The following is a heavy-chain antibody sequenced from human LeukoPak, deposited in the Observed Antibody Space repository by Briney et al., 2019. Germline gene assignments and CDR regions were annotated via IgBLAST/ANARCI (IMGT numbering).Heavy chain of an antibody. CDR2: ISGTGGST. CDR3: AKNPGVVAAADTSDY. V-gene: IGHV3-23*01. CDR1: GFTFSSYA. D-gene: IGHD6-13*01. J-gene: IGHJ4*02. Sequence: GGSLRLSCAASGFTFSSYAMSWVRQAPGKGLEWVSAISGTGGSTYNADSVKGRFTISRDNSKNTLYLQMNSLRAEDTAVYYCAKNPGVVAAADTSDYWGQGTLVTVSS.